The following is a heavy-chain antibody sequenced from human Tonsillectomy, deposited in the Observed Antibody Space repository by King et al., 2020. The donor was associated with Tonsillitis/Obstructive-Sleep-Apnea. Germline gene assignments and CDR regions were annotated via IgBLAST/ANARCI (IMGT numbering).Heavy chain of an antibody. J-gene: IGHJ6*03. D-gene: IGHD2-21*01. CDR3: ARGLAYCGGDCYSDYYYYYMDV. CDR1: GFTFDDYG. CDR2: INWNGGST. Sequence: VQLVESGGGVVRPGGSLRLSCAASGFTFDDYGMSWVRQAPGKGLEWVSGINWNGGSTGYADSVKGRFTISRDNAKNSLYLQMNSLRAEDTALYYCARGLAYCGGDCYSDYYYYYMDVWGKGTTVTVSS. V-gene: IGHV3-20*04.